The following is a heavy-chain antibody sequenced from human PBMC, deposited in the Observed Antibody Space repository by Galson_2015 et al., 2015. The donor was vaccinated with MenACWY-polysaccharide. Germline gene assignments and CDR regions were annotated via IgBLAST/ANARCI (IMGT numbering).Heavy chain of an antibody. CDR2: INSDGSVK. CDR1: GFTFITHY. D-gene: IGHD2-15*01. Sequence: SLRLSCAVSGFTFITHYMHWVRHDLGKGLLWVSHINSDGSVKIYANSVKGRVTISRDNAKNTLYLQMNNLRAEDTDVYYCVRDWWTLEAWGQGTLVTVSS. CDR3: VRDWWTLEA. V-gene: IGHV3-74*01. J-gene: IGHJ5*02.